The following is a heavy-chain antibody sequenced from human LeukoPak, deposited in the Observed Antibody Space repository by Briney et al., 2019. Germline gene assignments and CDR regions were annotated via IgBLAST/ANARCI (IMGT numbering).Heavy chain of an antibody. Sequence: GGTLRLSCAASGFTFSSYGMSWVRQAPGKGLEWVSAISGSGGSTYYADSVKGRFTISRDNSKNTLYLQMNSLRAEDTAVYYCAKVPYILLTIYFDYWGQGTLVTVSS. J-gene: IGHJ4*02. CDR2: ISGSGGST. CDR3: AKVPYILLTIYFDY. V-gene: IGHV3-23*01. CDR1: GFTFSSYG. D-gene: IGHD3-10*01.